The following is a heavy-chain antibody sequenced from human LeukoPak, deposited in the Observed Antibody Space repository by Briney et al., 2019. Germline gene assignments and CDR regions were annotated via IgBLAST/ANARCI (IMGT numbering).Heavy chain of an antibody. CDR2: IGTSGNTI. D-gene: IGHD6-19*01. Sequence: GGSLRLSCAASGFTFSGYIMNWVRQAPGKGLEWVSFIGTSGNTIYYADSVKGRFTVSRDNAKNSLYLQMNSLRAEDTAVYYCARDQWLDYWGQGTLVTASS. CDR3: ARDQWLDY. V-gene: IGHV3-48*01. CDR1: GFTFSGYI. J-gene: IGHJ4*02.